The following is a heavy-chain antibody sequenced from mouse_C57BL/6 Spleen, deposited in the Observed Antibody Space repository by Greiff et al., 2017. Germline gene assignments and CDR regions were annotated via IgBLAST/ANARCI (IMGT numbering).Heavy chain of an antibody. V-gene: IGHV1-63*01. CDR2: IYPGGGYT. D-gene: IGHD2-1*01. J-gene: IGHJ2*01. CDR1: GYTFTNYW. CDR3: ARGGDGKGGFDY. Sequence: QVQLQQSGAELVRPGTSVKMSCKASGYTFTNYWIGWAKQRPGHGLEWIGDIYPGGGYTNYNEKFKGKATLTADKYSSTAYMQFSSLTSEDSAIYYCARGGDGKGGFDYWGQGTTLTVSS.